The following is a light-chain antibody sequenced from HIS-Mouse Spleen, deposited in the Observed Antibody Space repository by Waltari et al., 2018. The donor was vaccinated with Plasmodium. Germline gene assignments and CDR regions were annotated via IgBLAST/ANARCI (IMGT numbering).Light chain of an antibody. CDR1: QRVSSN. CDR3: QQYNNWSFT. J-gene: IGKJ3*01. CDR2: GAS. Sequence: ELVLTQSPAPLSVSPGERAPLSCRASQRVSSNLAWSQQKPGQAPRPLIYGASTRATGIPARFSGSGSGTEFTLTISSLQSEDFAVYYCQQYNNWSFTFGPGTKVDIK. V-gene: IGKV3-15*01.